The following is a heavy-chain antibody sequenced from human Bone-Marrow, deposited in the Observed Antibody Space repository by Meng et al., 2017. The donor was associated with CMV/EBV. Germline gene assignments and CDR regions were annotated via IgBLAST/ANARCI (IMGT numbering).Heavy chain of an antibody. D-gene: IGHD1-7*01. CDR2: IKQDGSEK. J-gene: IGHJ6*02. CDR1: GFTFSNYR. Sequence: GESLKISCAVSGFTFSNYRMSWVRQAPGKGLEWVANIKQDGSEKYYVDSVKGRFTITRDNAKNSLYLQMNNMRAEDTAVYYWAREKTGTTYENYYYYYGMDVWGRGTSVTVSS. V-gene: IGHV3-7*01. CDR3: AREKTGTTYENYYYYYGMDV.